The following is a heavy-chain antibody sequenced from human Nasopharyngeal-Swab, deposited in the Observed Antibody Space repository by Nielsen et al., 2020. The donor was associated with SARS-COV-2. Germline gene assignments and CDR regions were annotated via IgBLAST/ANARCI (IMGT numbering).Heavy chain of an antibody. V-gene: IGHV4-30-4*01. J-gene: IGHJ4*02. CDR2: IYYSGST. CDR1: CGSLSSGDYY. Sequence: TPSPPPTLSCGSLSSGDYYWSWIRQPPGKGLEWIGYIYYSGSTYYNPSLKSRVTISVDTSKNQFSLKLSSVTAADTAVYYCAREGNWGQGTLVTVSS. CDR3: AREGN.